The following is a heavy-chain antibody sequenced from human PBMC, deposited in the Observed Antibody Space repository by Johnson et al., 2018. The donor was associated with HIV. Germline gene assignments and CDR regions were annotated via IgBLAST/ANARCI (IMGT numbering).Heavy chain of an antibody. D-gene: IGHD6-19*01. Sequence: VQLVESGGGVVQPGRSLRLSCAASGFTFSSYAMHWVRQAPGKGLVWVSRINTDGSSTSYADSVKGRFTISRDNAKNTLYLQMNSLRSEDTALYYCARDRGSSRDALDVWGQGTMVTVSS. V-gene: IGHV3-74*01. CDR3: ARDRGSSRDALDV. CDR2: INTDGSST. J-gene: IGHJ3*01. CDR1: GFTFSSYA.